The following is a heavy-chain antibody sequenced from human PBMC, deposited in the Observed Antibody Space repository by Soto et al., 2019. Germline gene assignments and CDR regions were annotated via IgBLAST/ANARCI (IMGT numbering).Heavy chain of an antibody. Sequence: ESGGGVVQPGRSLRLSCAASGFTFSSYAMHWVRQAPGKGLEWVAVISYDGSNKYYADSVKGRFTISRDNSKNTLYLQMNSLRAEDTAVYYCARGVGGSYGDYWGQGTLVTVSS. J-gene: IGHJ4*02. D-gene: IGHD1-26*01. CDR2: ISYDGSNK. CDR3: ARGVGGSYGDY. V-gene: IGHV3-30-3*01. CDR1: GFTFSSYA.